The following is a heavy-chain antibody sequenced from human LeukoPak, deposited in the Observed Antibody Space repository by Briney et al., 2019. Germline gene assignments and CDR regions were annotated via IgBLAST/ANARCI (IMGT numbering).Heavy chain of an antibody. Sequence: ASVKVSCKAFGYTFTSNYMHWVRQAPGQGPEWMGVISPSGGSTTYAQKFQGRVTLTRDMSTSTDYLELSSLRSEDTAVYYCARREVDILTNLYNWFDPWGQGTLVTVSS. CDR3: ARREVDILTNLYNWFDP. D-gene: IGHD3-9*01. CDR1: GYTFTSNY. CDR2: ISPSGGST. J-gene: IGHJ5*02. V-gene: IGHV1-46*01.